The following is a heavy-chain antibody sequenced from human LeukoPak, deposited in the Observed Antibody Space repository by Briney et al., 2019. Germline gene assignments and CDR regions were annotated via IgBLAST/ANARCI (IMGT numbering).Heavy chain of an antibody. V-gene: IGHV3-23*01. J-gene: IGHJ4*02. D-gene: IGHD3-10*01. CDR2: ISGSGGTT. Sequence: PGGSLRLSRAASGFTFSTNAMTWVRQAPGKGLEWVSAISGSGGTTYYADSVKGRFTISRDNSKNTLYLQMNSLRAEDTAVYYCAKAQVRGVITMEDYWGQGTLVSVSS. CDR3: AKAQVRGVITMEDY. CDR1: GFTFSTNA.